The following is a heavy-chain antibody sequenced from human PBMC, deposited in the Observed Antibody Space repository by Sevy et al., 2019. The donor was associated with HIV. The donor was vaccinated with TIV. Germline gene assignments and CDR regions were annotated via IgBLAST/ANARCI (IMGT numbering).Heavy chain of an antibody. Sequence: SETLSLTCTVSGGSVSSGSYYWSWIRKPPGKGLEWIGYMYYSGSTNYNPSLKSRVTISVDTSKNQFSLKLSSVTAADTAVYYCARDLRVRGITGAFDIWGQGTMVTVSS. CDR2: MYYSGST. V-gene: IGHV4-61*01. CDR1: GGSVSSGSYY. D-gene: IGHD3-10*01. CDR3: ARDLRVRGITGAFDI. J-gene: IGHJ3*02.